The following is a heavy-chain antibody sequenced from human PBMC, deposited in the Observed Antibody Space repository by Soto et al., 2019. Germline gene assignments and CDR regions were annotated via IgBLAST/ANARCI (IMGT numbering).Heavy chain of an antibody. Sequence: PSETLSLTCTVSGASISSGGYYWTWIRQHPGKGLEWMGYIYYSGSTYYNPSLKSRITISVDTSKNQFSLKLSSVTAADTAVYYCARYHYQDSSGYYSHFDYWGQGTLVTVSS. CDR1: GASISSGGYY. J-gene: IGHJ4*02. CDR3: ARYHYQDSSGYYSHFDY. D-gene: IGHD3-22*01. CDR2: IYYSGST. V-gene: IGHV4-31*03.